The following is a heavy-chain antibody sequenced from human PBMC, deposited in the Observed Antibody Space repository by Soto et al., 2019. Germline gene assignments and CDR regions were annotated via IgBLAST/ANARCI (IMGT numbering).Heavy chain of an antibody. D-gene: IGHD5-12*01. J-gene: IGHJ4*02. CDR3: ARERARDGYNTESAPFDY. CDR2: ISSSGSTI. V-gene: IGHV3-11*01. Sequence: QVQLVESGGGLVKPGGSLRLSCAASGFTFSDYYMSWIRQAPGKGLEWVSDISSSGSTIYYADSVKGRFTISRDNAKNLLYLQMNSLRAEDTAVYYCARERARDGYNTESAPFDYWGQGTLVTVSS. CDR1: GFTFSDYY.